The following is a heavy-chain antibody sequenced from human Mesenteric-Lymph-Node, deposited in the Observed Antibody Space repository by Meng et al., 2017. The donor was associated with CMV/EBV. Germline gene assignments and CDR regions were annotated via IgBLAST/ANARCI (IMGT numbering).Heavy chain of an antibody. J-gene: IGHJ4*02. D-gene: IGHD3-3*01. CDR3: ARTSYYDFWSGYYTGFDY. CDR1: GGSISSGDYY. V-gene: IGHV4-30-4*08. CDR2: IYYSGST. Sequence: LRLSCTVSGGSISSGDYYWSWIRQPPGKGLEWIGDIYYSGSTYYNPSLKSRVTIPVDTSKNQFSLKLSSVTAADTAVYYCARTSYYDFWSGYYTGFDYWGQGTLVTVSS.